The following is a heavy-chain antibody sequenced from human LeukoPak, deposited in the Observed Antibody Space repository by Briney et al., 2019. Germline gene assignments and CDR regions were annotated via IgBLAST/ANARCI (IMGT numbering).Heavy chain of an antibody. CDR1: GGSISSGGYY. CDR2: INHSGST. D-gene: IGHD3-22*01. CDR3: ASYPRYYYDSIY. Sequence: PSQTLSLTCAVSGGSISSGGYYWSWIRQPPGKGLEWIGEINHSGSTNYNPSLKSRVTISVDTSKNQFSLKLSSVTAADTAVYYCASYPRYYYDSIYWGQGTLVTVSS. V-gene: IGHV4-30-2*01. J-gene: IGHJ4*02.